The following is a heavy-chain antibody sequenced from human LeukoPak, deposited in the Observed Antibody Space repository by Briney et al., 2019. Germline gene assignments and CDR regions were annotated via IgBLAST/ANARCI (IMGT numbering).Heavy chain of an antibody. J-gene: IGHJ3*02. D-gene: IGHD4-17*01. CDR2: IYYSGST. Sequence: PSETLSLTCTVSGGSISSGDYYWSWIRQPPGKGLEWIGYIYYSGSTNYNPSLKSRVTISVDTSKNQFSLKLSSVTAADTAVYYCARPPHGDYAAGAFDIWGQGTMVTVSS. CDR1: GGSISSGDYY. CDR3: ARPPHGDYAAGAFDI. V-gene: IGHV4-61*08.